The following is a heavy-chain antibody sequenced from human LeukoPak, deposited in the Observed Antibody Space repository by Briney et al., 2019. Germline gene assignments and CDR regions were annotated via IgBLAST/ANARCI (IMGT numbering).Heavy chain of an antibody. CDR1: GYTFTSYT. J-gene: IGHJ3*02. CDR3: ASSTGDDAFDI. CDR2: INTNTGNP. D-gene: IGHD7-27*01. Sequence: ASVKVSCKASGYTFTSYTMNWVRQAPGQGLEWMGWINTNTGNPTYAQGFTGRFDFSLDTSVSTAYLQISSLKAEDTAVYYCASSTGDDAFDIWGQGTMVTVSS. V-gene: IGHV7-4-1*02.